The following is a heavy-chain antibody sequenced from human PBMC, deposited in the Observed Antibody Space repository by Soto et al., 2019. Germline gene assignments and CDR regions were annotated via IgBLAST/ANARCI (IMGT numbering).Heavy chain of an antibody. CDR3: ASRPGVLVPPAMPPLDY. Sequence: EVHLVESGGGLAQPGGSLRLSCAASGITVTDRFMSWVRQAPGKGLEWVSILYSGGDTYYADPVKGRFTISRDNSKNTLYLQMNSLRAEDTAVYYCASRPGVLVPPAMPPLDYWCQGALVTVSS. CDR1: GITVTDRF. CDR2: LYSGGDT. V-gene: IGHV3-66*01. D-gene: IGHD2-2*01. J-gene: IGHJ4*02.